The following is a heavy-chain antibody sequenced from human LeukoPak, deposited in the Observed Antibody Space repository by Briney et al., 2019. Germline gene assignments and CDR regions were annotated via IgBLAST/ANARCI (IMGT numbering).Heavy chain of an antibody. J-gene: IGHJ4*02. D-gene: IGHD3-9*01. V-gene: IGHV1-2*04. CDR2: INPNSGGT. CDR1: GYTFTGYN. CDR3: ARGVDYDILTGPSYYFDY. Sequence: ASVKVSCKASGYTFTGYNMHWVRQAPGQGLEWMGWINPNSGGTNYAQKFQGWVTMTRDTSISTAYMELSRLRSDDTAVYYCARGVDYDILTGPSYYFDYWGQGTLVTVSS.